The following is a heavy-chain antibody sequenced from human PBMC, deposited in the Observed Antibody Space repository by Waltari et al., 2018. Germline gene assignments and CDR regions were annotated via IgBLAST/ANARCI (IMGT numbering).Heavy chain of an antibody. CDR1: GFTFDDYA. V-gene: IGHV3-9*01. CDR3: ARGGGGGGDIH. CDR2: ISWNSGSI. D-gene: IGHD2-21*01. J-gene: IGHJ4*02. Sequence: EVQLVESGGGLVQPGRSLRLSCAASGFTFDDYAMHWVRQAPGKGLEWVSGISWNSGSIGYADSVKGRFTISRDNAKNSLYLQMNSLRAEDTAVYYCARGGGGGGDIHWGQGTLVTVSS.